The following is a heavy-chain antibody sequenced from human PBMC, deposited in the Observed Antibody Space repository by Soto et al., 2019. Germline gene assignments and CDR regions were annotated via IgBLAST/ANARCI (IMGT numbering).Heavy chain of an antibody. CDR3: ARVEEYSSFSLDAFDI. J-gene: IGHJ3*02. V-gene: IGHV3-7*01. Sequence: GGSLRLSCAASGFTFSSYWMSWVRQAPGKGLEWVANIKQDGSEKYYVDSVKGRFTISRDNAKNSLYLQMNSLRAEDTAVYYCARVEEYSSFSLDAFDIWGQGTMVTVSS. CDR1: GFTFSSYW. D-gene: IGHD6-6*01. CDR2: IKQDGSEK.